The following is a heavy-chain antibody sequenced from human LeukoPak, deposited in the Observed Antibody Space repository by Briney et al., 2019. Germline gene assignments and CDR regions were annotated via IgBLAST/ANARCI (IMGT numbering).Heavy chain of an antibody. D-gene: IGHD5-18*01. CDR1: GYTFTSYY. Sequence: GASVKVSCKASGYTFTSYYMHWVRQAPGQGLEWMGIINPSGGSTSYAQKFQGRVTMTRDTSTSTVYMELSSLRSEDTAVYYCARDQRGYSYGHDAFDIWGQGTMVTVSS. CDR2: INPSGGST. V-gene: IGHV1-46*01. J-gene: IGHJ3*02. CDR3: ARDQRGYSYGHDAFDI.